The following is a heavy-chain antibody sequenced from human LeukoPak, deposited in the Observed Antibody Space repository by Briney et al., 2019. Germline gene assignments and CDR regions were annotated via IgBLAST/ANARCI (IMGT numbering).Heavy chain of an antibody. Sequence: ASVKVSCKASGYTFTTYYIHWVRQAPGQGLEWMGIINPTGGSTTYAQKFQGRVTMTRDTSTSTVFMEVNSLRSEDTAVYYCALYSSTWCWGQGTLVTVFS. CDR2: INPTGGST. CDR3: ALYSSTWC. V-gene: IGHV1-46*01. CDR1: GYTFTTYY. D-gene: IGHD6-13*01. J-gene: IGHJ4*02.